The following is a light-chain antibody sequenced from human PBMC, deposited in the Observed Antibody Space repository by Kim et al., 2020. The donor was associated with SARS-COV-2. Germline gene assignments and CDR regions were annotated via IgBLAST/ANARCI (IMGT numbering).Light chain of an antibody. Sequence: EIVLTQSPATLSLSPGERATLSCGASQTVSNNYLGWYQQKPGLAPRLLIYDASSRATGIPDRFSGSGSGTDFTLTISRLEPEDFAVYYCQQYGTASITCGQGTRLEIK. CDR1: QTVSNNY. J-gene: IGKJ5*01. V-gene: IGKV3D-20*01. CDR2: DAS. CDR3: QQYGTASIT.